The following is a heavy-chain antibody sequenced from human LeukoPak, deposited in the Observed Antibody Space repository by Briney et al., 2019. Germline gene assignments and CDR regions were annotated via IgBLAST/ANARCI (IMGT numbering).Heavy chain of an antibody. CDR2: ISGSGRTS. Sequence: GGSLRLSCAASGFTFSGYAMSWVRQAPGKGLEWVSAISGSGRTSYHADSVKGRFTISKDNSKNTLYLQMNSLRAEDTAVYYCAKGAQGSSWYLFNYWGQGTLVTVSS. CDR3: AKGAQGSSWYLFNY. CDR1: GFTFSGYA. D-gene: IGHD6-13*01. J-gene: IGHJ4*02. V-gene: IGHV3-23*01.